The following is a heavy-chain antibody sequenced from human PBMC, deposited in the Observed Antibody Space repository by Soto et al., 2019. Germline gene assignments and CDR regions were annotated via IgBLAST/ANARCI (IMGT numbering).Heavy chain of an antibody. J-gene: IGHJ4*02. V-gene: IGHV4-59*01. D-gene: IGHD3-10*01. Sequence: SETLSLTCTVSGGSINSFFWSWIRQSPGKGLEWIGHIYYSGSTSYSPSLKSRVSISVDTSKNQFSLEVHSVTAADTAVYYCARAGTNMVQFDYWGQGTLVTVSS. CDR1: GGSINSFF. CDR2: IYYSGST. CDR3: ARAGTNMVQFDY.